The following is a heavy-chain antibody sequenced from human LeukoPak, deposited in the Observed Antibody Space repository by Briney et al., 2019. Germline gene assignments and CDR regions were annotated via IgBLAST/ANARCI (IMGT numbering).Heavy chain of an antibody. CDR2: INSDGSWT. CDR1: GNYW. CDR3: VSFYETY. J-gene: IGHJ4*02. D-gene: IGHD2/OR15-2a*01. V-gene: IGHV3-74*01. Sequence: GGSLRLSCAASGNYWMHWVRQVPGKGLVWVSHINSDGSWTSYADSVKGRFTISEDNAKNTVYLQMNSLRAEDTAVYYCVSFYETYWGRGTLVTVSS.